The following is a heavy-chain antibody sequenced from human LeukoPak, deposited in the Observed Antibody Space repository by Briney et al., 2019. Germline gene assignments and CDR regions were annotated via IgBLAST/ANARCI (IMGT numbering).Heavy chain of an antibody. V-gene: IGHV1-69*04. D-gene: IGHD3-22*01. CDR2: IIPILGIA. CDR3: AREAYYYDSSASFGDY. Sequence: SAVKVSCKASGGTFNSYAISLVGQAPGQRREGLGRIIPILGIANYAQKFQGRVTITADKSTSTAYMELSSLRSEDTAVYYCAREAYYYDSSASFGDYWGQGTLVTVSS. CDR1: GGTFNSYA. J-gene: IGHJ4*02.